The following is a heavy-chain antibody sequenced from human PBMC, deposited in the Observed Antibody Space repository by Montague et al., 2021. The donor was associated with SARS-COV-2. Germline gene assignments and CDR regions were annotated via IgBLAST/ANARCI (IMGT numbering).Heavy chain of an antibody. D-gene: IGHD3-16*01. CDR2: IYYDGST. Sequence: SETLSLTCTVSGASIRGYYWSWIRQPPGKGLEWIGYIYYDGSTNYNPSLKSRVTMSVDTSKNQFSLRLSSVTAADTAVYYCARYGSYFEHWGQGTLVTVSS. J-gene: IGHJ4*03. CDR3: ARYGSYFEH. CDR1: GASIRGYY. V-gene: IGHV4-59*03.